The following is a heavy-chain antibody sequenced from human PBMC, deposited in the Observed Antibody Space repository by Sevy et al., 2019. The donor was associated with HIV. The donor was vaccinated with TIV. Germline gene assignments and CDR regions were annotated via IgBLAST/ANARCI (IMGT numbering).Heavy chain of an antibody. J-gene: IGHJ4*01. CDR1: GFTFTTTW. CDR2: INQHGSEK. Sequence: GGSLRLSCAASGFTFTTTWMSWVRQAPGKGLERVANINQHGSEKYYVDSVKGRFTISRDNTKNSLYLQMSSLRVEDTAVYYCTTSFGVIAGDDFDYWGQGTLVTVSS. V-gene: IGHV3-7*01. D-gene: IGHD3-3*01. CDR3: TTSFGVIAGDDFDY.